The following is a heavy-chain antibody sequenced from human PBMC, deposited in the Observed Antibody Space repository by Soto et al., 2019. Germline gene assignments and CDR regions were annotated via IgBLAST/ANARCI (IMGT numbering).Heavy chain of an antibody. Sequence: QVQLVESGGGVVQPGTSLRLSCVASGFAFSSFGMHWVSQAPGKGLEWVAIIWYDGSDKYYGDSVKGRFTISRDNSKNTLFLQINSLRAEDTAVYHCAFGNLSYYFDYWGQGTPFNVSS. V-gene: IGHV3-33*01. CDR2: IWYDGSDK. D-gene: IGHD3-16*01. J-gene: IGHJ4*02. CDR1: GFAFSSFG. CDR3: AFGNLSYYFDY.